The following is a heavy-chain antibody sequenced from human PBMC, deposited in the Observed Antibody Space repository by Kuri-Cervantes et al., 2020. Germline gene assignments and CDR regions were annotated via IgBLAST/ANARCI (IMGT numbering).Heavy chain of an antibody. CDR1: GFTFSNYA. V-gene: IGHV3-23*01. D-gene: IGHD4-17*01. CDR2: ITNSGGST. J-gene: IGHJ3*02. CDR3: ARGIDDYAPAVDI. Sequence: LSLTCAASGFTFSNYAMRWVRQAPGEGLEWVSTITNSGGSTYYADSAKGRFTISRDEGKGELYLQMNSLRVEDTAVYYCARGIDDYAPAVDIWGQGTAVTVSS.